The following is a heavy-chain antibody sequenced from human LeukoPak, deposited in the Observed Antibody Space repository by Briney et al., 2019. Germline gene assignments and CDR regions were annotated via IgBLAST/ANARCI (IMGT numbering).Heavy chain of an antibody. J-gene: IGHJ6*02. V-gene: IGHV3-74*01. CDR3: VRDRFYGMDV. CDR2: INHDGSTT. Sequence: GGSLRLSCAASGFTFSSSWMHWVRQAPGKGLVWVSRINHDGSTTNYVDSVKGRFTISRDNAKNTLYLQMNSLRAEDTAVFYCVRDRFYGMDVWGQGTTVTVSS. CDR1: GFTFSSSW.